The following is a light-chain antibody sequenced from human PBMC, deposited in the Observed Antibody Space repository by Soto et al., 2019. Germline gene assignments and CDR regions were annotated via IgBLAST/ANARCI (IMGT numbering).Light chain of an antibody. CDR3: QQSYSTPRT. V-gene: IGKV1-39*01. J-gene: IGKJ3*01. CDR1: QSISSY. CDR2: AAS. Sequence: DIQMTQSPSSLSASVGDRVTITCRASQSISSYLNWYQQKPGKAAKLLIYAASSLQSEVPSRFSGSGSGTDFTLTISSLQPEDFATYYCQQSYSTPRTFGPGTKVDIK.